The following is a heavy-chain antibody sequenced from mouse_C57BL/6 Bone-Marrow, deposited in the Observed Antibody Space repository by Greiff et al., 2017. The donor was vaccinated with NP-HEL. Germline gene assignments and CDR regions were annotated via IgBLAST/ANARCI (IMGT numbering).Heavy chain of an antibody. CDR3: AKNKNYGSFYAMDY. V-gene: IGHV2-5*01. J-gene: IGHJ4*01. Sequence: QVQLQQSGPGLVQPSQSLSITCTVSGFSLTSYGVHWVRQSPGKGLEWLGVIWRGGSTDYNAAFMSRLSITKDNSKSQVFFKMNSLQADDTAIYYCAKNKNYGSFYAMDYWGQGTSVTVSS. D-gene: IGHD1-1*01. CDR2: IWRGGST. CDR1: GFSLTSYG.